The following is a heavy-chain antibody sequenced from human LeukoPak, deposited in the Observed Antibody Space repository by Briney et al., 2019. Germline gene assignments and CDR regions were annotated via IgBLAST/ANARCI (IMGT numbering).Heavy chain of an antibody. J-gene: IGHJ5*02. CDR1: GGTFSSYG. D-gene: IGHD3-9*01. Sequence: SVKVSCKASGGTFSSYGFSWVRQAPAPGLEWMGRIIPILGIANYAQKFQGRVTITADKSTSTAYLELNSLRSEDTAVYFCAVLYDVLSCYITDTPWGQKTLVTVSS. V-gene: IGHV1-69*04. CDR2: IIPILGIA. CDR3: AVLYDVLSCYITDTP.